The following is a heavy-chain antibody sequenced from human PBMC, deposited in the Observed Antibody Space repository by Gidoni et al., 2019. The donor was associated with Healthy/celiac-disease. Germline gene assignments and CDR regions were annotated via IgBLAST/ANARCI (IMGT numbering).Heavy chain of an antibody. CDR2: MNPNSGNT. J-gene: IGHJ1*01. D-gene: IGHD3-22*01. CDR3: ARGSVYYDSSGYPLVFQH. V-gene: IGHV1-8*01. Sequence: VQLVQSGAEVKKPGASVKVSCKASGYPFTSYAINSVRQATGQGLEWMGWMNPNSGNTGYAQKFQGRVTMTRNTSISTAYMELSSLRSEDTAVYYCARGSVYYDSSGYPLVFQHWGQGTLVTVSS. CDR1: GYPFTSYA.